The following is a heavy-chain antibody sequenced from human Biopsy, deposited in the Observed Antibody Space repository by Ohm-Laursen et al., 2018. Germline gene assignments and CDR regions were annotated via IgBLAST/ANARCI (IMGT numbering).Heavy chain of an antibody. D-gene: IGHD1-26*01. J-gene: IGHJ3*02. V-gene: IGHV4-34*01. Sequence: SQTLSLTCAVYGGSFNGYFWSWIRQPPGKGLEWIGDITQSGSTNYSPSLKSRATISVDTAKKQFSLSLRSVTAADTAVYYCARGTGRYYVYGAFDIWGQGTVVTVSS. CDR3: ARGTGRYYVYGAFDI. CDR2: ITQSGST. CDR1: GGSFNGYF.